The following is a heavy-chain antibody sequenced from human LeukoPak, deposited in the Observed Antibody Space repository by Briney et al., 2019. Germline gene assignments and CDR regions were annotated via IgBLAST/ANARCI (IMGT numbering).Heavy chain of an antibody. D-gene: IGHD3-22*01. CDR1: GFTFSSYS. J-gene: IGHJ4*02. CDR2: ISSSSTI. CDR3: ADLGTTYYYDRSTY. Sequence: PGGSLRLSCAASGFTFSSYSMNWVRQAPGKGLEWVSYISSSSTIYYADSVKGRFTISRDNAKNSLYLQVDSLRAEDTAVYYCADLGTTYYYDRSTYWGQGTLVAVSS. V-gene: IGHV3-48*01.